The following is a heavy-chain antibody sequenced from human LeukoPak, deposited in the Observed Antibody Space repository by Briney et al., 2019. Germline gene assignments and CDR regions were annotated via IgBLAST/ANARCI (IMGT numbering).Heavy chain of an antibody. V-gene: IGHV3-48*03. CDR2: ISSSGNTI. D-gene: IGHD6-6*01. J-gene: IGHJ3*02. CDR3: ARGPSIAARYDAFDI. Sequence: GASLRLSCAASEFTFTSYELNWVSQAPGKGLEWVSYISSSGNTISYADSVKGRFTISRDNAKNSLYLQVISLRAEDTAVYYCARGPSIAARYDAFDIWGQGTMVTVSS. CDR1: EFTFTSYE.